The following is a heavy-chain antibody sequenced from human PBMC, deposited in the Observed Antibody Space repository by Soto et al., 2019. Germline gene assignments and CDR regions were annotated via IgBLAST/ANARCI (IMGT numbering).Heavy chain of an antibody. CDR1: GYSFTSYW. CDR3: ATSSYDLTPRYYYYYMDV. Sequence: GESLKISCKGSGYSFTSYWIGWVRQMPGKGLEWMGIIYPGDSDTRYSPSFQGQVTISADKSISTAYLQWSSLKASDTAMYYCATSSYDLTPRYYYYYMDVWGKGTTVTVSS. V-gene: IGHV5-51*01. D-gene: IGHD3-3*01. J-gene: IGHJ6*03. CDR2: IYPGDSDT.